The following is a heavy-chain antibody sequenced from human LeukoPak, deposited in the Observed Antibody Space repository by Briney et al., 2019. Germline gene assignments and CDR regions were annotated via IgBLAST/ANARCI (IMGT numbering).Heavy chain of an antibody. V-gene: IGHV4-59*01. CDR2: IDYSGRT. D-gene: IGHD1-14*01. J-gene: IGHJ3*02. Sequence: SETLSLTCTVSGGSISTYYWSWIRQPPGKGLEWIAYIDYSGRTNHNPSLKTRVTISIDTSRTQFSLKLSSVTAADTAVYYCARWPGDITRAFDIWGQGTMVTVSS. CDR1: GGSISTYY. CDR3: ARWPGDITRAFDI.